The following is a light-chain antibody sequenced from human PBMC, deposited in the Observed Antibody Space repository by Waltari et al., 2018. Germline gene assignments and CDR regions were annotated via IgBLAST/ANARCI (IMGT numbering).Light chain of an antibody. J-gene: IGLJ1*01. Sequence: QSALTQPASVSGSPGQSITISCTGTSSEVGRYKFVPWFHQHPGNAPKLVIHDVSGRPSGVSSRFSGSKSGNTASLTISGLQAEDEADYYCFSYTSFNTRVFGTGTKVTVL. V-gene: IGLV2-14*03. CDR1: SSEVGRYKF. CDR2: DVS. CDR3: FSYTSFNTRV.